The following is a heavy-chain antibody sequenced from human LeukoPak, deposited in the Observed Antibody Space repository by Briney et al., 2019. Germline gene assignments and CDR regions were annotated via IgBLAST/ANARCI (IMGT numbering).Heavy chain of an antibody. Sequence: PSETLSLTCTVSGGSISSYYWSWIRQPAGKGLEWIGRIYTSGSTNYNPSLKSRVTMSVDTSKNQFSLKLSSVTAADTAVYYCARDRYYDSSGNFDYWGQGTLVTVSS. CDR2: IYTSGST. V-gene: IGHV4-4*07. J-gene: IGHJ4*02. CDR1: GGSISSYY. D-gene: IGHD3-22*01. CDR3: ARDRYYDSSGNFDY.